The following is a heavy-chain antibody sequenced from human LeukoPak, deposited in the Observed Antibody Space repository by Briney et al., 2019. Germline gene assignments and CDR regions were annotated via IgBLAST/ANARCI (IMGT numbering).Heavy chain of an antibody. J-gene: IGHJ4*02. CDR3: ARQDYSNYGGAFDY. Sequence: TSETLSLTCAVYGGSFSGYYWSWIRQAPGKGLEWLGEINHSGSTNYNPSLKSRVTISVDTSKNQFSLKLSSVTAADTAVYYCARQDYSNYGGAFDYWGQGTLVTVSS. D-gene: IGHD4-11*01. V-gene: IGHV4-34*01. CDR2: INHSGST. CDR1: GGSFSGYY.